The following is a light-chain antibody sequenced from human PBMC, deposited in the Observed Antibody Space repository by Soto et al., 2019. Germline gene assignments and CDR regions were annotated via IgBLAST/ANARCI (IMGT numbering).Light chain of an antibody. J-gene: IGLJ3*02. CDR1: ISDIGAYNY. CDR2: DVY. CDR3: CSYAGSRSLV. V-gene: IGLV2-11*01. Sequence: QSALTQPRSVSGSPGESVTISCTGTISDIGAYNYVFWYRQYPGKSPKLMIYDVYKRPSGVPDRFSGSKSANTASLTISGLQTEDEADYHCCSYAGSRSLVFGGGTKLTVL.